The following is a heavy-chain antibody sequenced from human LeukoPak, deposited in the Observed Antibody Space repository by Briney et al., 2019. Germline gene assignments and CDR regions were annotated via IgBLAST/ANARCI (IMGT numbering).Heavy chain of an antibody. CDR3: AREGYDSSGYYPE. Sequence: ASVKVSCKASGYTFTSYGLTWVRQAPGQGLEWMGWISAYNGNTNYAQKFQGRVTMTTDTSTSTAYMELRSLRAEDTAVYYCAREGYDSSGYYPEWGQGTLVTVSS. CDR1: GYTFTSYG. CDR2: ISAYNGNT. D-gene: IGHD3-22*01. V-gene: IGHV1-18*01. J-gene: IGHJ4*02.